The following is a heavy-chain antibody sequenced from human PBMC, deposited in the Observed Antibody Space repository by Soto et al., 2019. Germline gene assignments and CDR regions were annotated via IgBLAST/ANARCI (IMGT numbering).Heavy chain of an antibody. Sequence: PSETLSLTCTVSGGSIRGSSYYWGWIRQPPGKGLECIGSVHYSGSTDYNPSLKSRVTISVDTSKNQFSLKLTSVTAADTAVYFCASFSGATYGDYGGGINYWGQGTLVTVSS. J-gene: IGHJ4*02. D-gene: IGHD4-17*01. CDR3: ASFSGATYGDYGGGINY. CDR2: VHYSGST. V-gene: IGHV4-39*01. CDR1: GGSIRGSSYY.